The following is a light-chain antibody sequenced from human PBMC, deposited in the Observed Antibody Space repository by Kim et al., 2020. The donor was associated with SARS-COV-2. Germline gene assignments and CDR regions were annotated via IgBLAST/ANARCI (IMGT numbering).Light chain of an antibody. V-gene: IGKV1-33*01. CDR2: DAS. CDR1: QDIDNH. J-gene: IGKJ4*01. CDR3: QQCDKVLFT. Sequence: ASIVDRGTITYVATQDIDNHLNWCLRVPEQAPKHLSYDASKLETGVPSRFSETGSRTNFAFTISSMQPENIATYYCQQCDKVLFTFGAGTKVWIK.